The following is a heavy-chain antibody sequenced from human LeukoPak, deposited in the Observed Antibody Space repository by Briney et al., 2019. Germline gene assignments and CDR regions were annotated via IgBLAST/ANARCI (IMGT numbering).Heavy chain of an antibody. D-gene: IGHD5-24*01. CDR3: ARALSITDGYNLPY. CDR1: GYTFTDFY. Sequence: GASVKVSCKASGYTFTDFYMHWVRQAPGQGLDWMGFINPSGGGTAYPQKFQGRVALTRDTSAGTVYMDLSRLTSEDTAVYYCARALSITDGYNLPYWGQGTLLTVSS. CDR2: INPSGGGT. J-gene: IGHJ4*02. V-gene: IGHV1-46*01.